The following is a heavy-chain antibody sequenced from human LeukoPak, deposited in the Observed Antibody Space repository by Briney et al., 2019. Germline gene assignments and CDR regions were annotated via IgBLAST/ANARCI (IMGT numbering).Heavy chain of an antibody. CDR1: GGSISSYY. V-gene: IGHV4-34*01. D-gene: IGHD6-19*01. J-gene: IGHJ4*02. CDR2: INHSGST. Sequence: SETLSLTCTVSGGSISSYYWSWIRQPPGKGLEWIGEINHSGSTNYNPSLKSRVTISVDTSKNQFSLKLSSVTAADTAVYYCARHPYSSGWFNYWGQGTLVTVSS. CDR3: ARHPYSSGWFNY.